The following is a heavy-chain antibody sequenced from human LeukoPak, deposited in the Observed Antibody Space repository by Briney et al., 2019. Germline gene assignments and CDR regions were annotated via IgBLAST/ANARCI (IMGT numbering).Heavy chain of an antibody. CDR1: GFTFDDYA. J-gene: IGHJ4*02. Sequence: PGGSLRLSCAASGFTFDDYAMHWVRQAPGKGLEWVSGISWNSGSIGYADSVKGRFTISRDNAKNSLYLQMNSLRAEDTALYYCAKDVRMASHYYFDYWGQGTLVTVSS. D-gene: IGHD5-24*01. CDR3: AKDVRMASHYYFDY. CDR2: ISWNSGSI. V-gene: IGHV3-9*01.